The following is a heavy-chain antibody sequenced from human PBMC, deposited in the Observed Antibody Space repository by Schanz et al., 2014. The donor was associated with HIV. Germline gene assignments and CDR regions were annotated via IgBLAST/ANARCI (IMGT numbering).Heavy chain of an antibody. CDR3: ARRGGYQLLSKDYFYYGMDV. CDR1: GGSISGRY. V-gene: IGHV4-59*11. Sequence: QVHLQESGPGLVKPSETLSLTCTVSGGSISGRYWSWIRQAPGKGLEWVGYIYYIGTTNYNPSLKRRVPIPVDTSKNQFTLKLSSGTAADTGVYYCARRGGYQLLSKDYFYYGMDVWGQGTTVTVSS. D-gene: IGHD2-2*01. CDR2: IYYIGTT. J-gene: IGHJ6*02.